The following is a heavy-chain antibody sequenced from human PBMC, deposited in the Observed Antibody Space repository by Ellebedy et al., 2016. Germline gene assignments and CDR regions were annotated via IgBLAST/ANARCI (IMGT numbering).Heavy chain of an antibody. Sequence: GGSLRLSXAASGFIFSDYYMSWIRQAPGKGLEWVSYIGTSDTIIYYADSVKGRFTISRDNAKNSVYLQMNSLRAEDTAVYYCTRAVTMIVMSLDVWGQGTTATVSS. V-gene: IGHV3-11*01. J-gene: IGHJ6*02. CDR3: TRAVTMIVMSLDV. CDR2: IGTSDTII. CDR1: GFIFSDYY. D-gene: IGHD3-22*01.